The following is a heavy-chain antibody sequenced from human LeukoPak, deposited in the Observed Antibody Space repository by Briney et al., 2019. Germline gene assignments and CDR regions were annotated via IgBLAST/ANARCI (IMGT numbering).Heavy chain of an antibody. CDR2: INHSGST. D-gene: IGHD3-10*01. CDR1: GGSFGGYY. CDR3: ASTVRITMVRGVRSFGY. V-gene: IGHV4-34*01. J-gene: IGHJ4*02. Sequence: SETLSLTCAVYGGSFGGYYWSWIRQPPGKGLEWIGEINHSGSTNYNPSLKSRVTISVDTSKNQFSLKLSSVTAADTAVYYCASTVRITMVRGVRSFGYWGQGTLVTVSS.